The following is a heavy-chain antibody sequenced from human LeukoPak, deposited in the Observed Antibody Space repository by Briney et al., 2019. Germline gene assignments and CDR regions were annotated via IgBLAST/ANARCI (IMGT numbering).Heavy chain of an antibody. CDR1: GFPLNNYY. J-gene: IGHJ3*02. V-gene: IGHV3-53*01. D-gene: IGHD3-10*01. CDR3: ARPSPGFGVIGVFDI. CDR2: SFIGGNT. Sequence: PGGSLTLSCAASGFPLNNYYMSWVRQAPGGGLGWVSVSFIGGNTYSAASVKGRFTISRDNSKNALSLQMNSLRAEDTAVYYCARPSPGFGVIGVFDIWGQGTMVTVSS.